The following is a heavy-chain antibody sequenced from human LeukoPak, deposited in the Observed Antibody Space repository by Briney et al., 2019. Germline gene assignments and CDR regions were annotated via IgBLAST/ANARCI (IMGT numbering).Heavy chain of an antibody. CDR2: IYYSGST. D-gene: IGHD3-10*01. CDR1: GYAISSGFY. CDR3: ARHRYYYRSGSYYGAPYYMDV. Sequence: SETLSLTCTVSGYAISSGFYWGWIRQPPGKGLEWIGSIYYSGSTYYNPSLKSRVTISVDTSKNQFSLKLSSVTAADTAVYYCARHRYYYRSGSYYGAPYYMDVWGKGTTVTISS. J-gene: IGHJ6*03. V-gene: IGHV4-38-2*02.